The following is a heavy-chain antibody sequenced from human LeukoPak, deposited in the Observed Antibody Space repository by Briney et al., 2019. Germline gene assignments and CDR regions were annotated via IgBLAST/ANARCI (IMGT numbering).Heavy chain of an antibody. V-gene: IGHV3-30*18. CDR3: AKDLYGDFAAVDY. CDR2: ISYDGSNK. J-gene: IGHJ4*02. CDR1: GFTFSSYG. Sequence: GGSLRLSCAASGFTFSSYGMHWVRQAPGKGLEWVAVISYDGSNKYYADSVKGRFTISRDSSKNTLYLQMNSLRAEDTAVYYCAKDLYGDFAAVDYWGQGTLVTVSS. D-gene: IGHD4-17*01.